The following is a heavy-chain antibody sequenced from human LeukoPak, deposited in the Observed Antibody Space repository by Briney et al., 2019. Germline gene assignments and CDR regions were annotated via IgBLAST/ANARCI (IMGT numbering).Heavy chain of an antibody. CDR3: ARDRTEYSSSSWFIDY. J-gene: IGHJ4*02. CDR2: IYTSGST. CDR1: GGSISSGSYY. Sequence: PSETLSLTCTVSGGSISSGSYYWRWIRQPAGKGLEWIGRIYTSGSTNYNPSLKSRVTISVDTSKNQFSLKLSSVTAADTAVYYCARDRTEYSSSSWFIDYWGQGTLVTVSS. V-gene: IGHV4-61*02. D-gene: IGHD6-6*01.